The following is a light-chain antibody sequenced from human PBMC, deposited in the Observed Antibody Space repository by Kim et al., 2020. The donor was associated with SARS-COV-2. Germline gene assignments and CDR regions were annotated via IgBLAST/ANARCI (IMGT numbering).Light chain of an antibody. CDR2: DAS. J-gene: IGKJ2*03. CDR1: QSASSY. V-gene: IGKV3-11*01. CDR3: QQRSNRHMYS. Sequence: WPPGRGPPPSSTASQSASSYVGYYQQKPGQPPRLLIYDASSGASSIPGRFSSGASGTDFTLIISSLEPEDVAFYYWQQRSNRHMYSFGQGTKLEIK.